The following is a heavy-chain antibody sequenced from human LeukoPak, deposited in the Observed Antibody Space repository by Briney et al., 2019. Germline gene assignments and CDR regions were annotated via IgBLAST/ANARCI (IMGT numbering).Heavy chain of an antibody. CDR2: IYDSGST. CDR3: ARSMGSSSYYWFDP. V-gene: IGHV4-59*01. J-gene: IGHJ5*02. D-gene: IGHD6-6*01. Sequence: SETLSLTCTVSGGSINSYYWSWIRQPPGKGLEWIGYIYDSGSTNYNPSLKSRVTISVDTSKNQFSLKLSSVTATDTAVYYCARSMGSSSYYWFDPWGQGTLVTVSS. CDR1: GGSINSYY.